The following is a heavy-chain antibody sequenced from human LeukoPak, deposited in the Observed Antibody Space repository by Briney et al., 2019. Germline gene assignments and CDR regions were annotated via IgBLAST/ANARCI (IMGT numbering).Heavy chain of an antibody. D-gene: IGHD3-16*01. CDR1: GGSISSYY. J-gene: IGHJ6*03. Sequence: ASETLSLTCTVSGGSISSYYWGWIRQPPGKGLEWIGSIYYSGSTYYNPSLKSRVTISLDTSKNQFSLKLSSVTAADTAVYYCARDGAGYYYYYMDVWGKGTTVTVSS. V-gene: IGHV4-39*07. CDR2: IYYSGST. CDR3: ARDGAGYYYYYMDV.